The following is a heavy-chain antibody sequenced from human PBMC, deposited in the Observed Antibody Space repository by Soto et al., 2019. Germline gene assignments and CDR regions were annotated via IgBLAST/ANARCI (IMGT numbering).Heavy chain of an antibody. Sequence: ASETLSLTCTVSGGSISSGDYYWSWIRQPPGKGLEWIGYIYYSGSTYYNPSLKSRVTISVDTSKNQFSLKLSSVTAADTAVYYCARLMITFGGVIVKTFDYWGQGTLVTVSS. CDR2: IYYSGST. J-gene: IGHJ4*02. CDR1: GGSISSGDYY. CDR3: ARLMITFGGVIVKTFDY. D-gene: IGHD3-16*02. V-gene: IGHV4-30-4*01.